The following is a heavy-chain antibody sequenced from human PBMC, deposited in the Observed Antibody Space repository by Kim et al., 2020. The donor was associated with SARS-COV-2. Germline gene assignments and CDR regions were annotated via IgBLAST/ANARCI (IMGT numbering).Heavy chain of an antibody. V-gene: IGHV4-39*01. CDR2: IYYSGST. CDR3: ASLVPAALGQRDY. D-gene: IGHD2-2*01. J-gene: IGHJ4*02. Sequence: SETLSLTCTVSGGSISSSSYYWGWIRQPPGKGLEWIGSIYYSGSTYYNPSLKSRVTISVDTSKNQFSLKLSSVTAADTAVYYCASLVPAALGQRDYWGQGTLVTVSS. CDR1: GGSISSSSYY.